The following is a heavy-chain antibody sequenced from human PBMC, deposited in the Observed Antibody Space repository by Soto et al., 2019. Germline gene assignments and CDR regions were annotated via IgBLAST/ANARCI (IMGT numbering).Heavy chain of an antibody. D-gene: IGHD2-2*02. CDR3: ARDLEHCTTTNCYTAGIDY. J-gene: IGHJ4*02. V-gene: IGHV1-2*04. CDR2: INPNSGGT. Sequence: VASVKVSCKASGYTFTGYYMHWVRQAPGQGLEWMGWINPNSGGTNYAQKFQGWVTLTRDTSISTAYMELSRLRSDDTAVYYCARDLEHCTTTNCYTAGIDYWGQGTLVTVSS. CDR1: GYTFTGYY.